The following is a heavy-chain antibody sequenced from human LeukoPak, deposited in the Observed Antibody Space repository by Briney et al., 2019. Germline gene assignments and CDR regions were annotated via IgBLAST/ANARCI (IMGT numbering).Heavy chain of an antibody. J-gene: IGHJ4*02. V-gene: IGHV4-30-4*01. CDR2: IYYSGST. D-gene: IGHD6-13*01. CDR1: GGSISSGDYY. CDR3: AREKGSWYYFDY. Sequence: PSQTLSLTCTVSGGSISSGDYYWSWIRQPPGKGLEWIGYIYYSGSTYYNPSLKSRVTISVDTSKNQFSLRLGSVTAADTAVYYCAREKGSWYYFDYWGQGTLVTVSS.